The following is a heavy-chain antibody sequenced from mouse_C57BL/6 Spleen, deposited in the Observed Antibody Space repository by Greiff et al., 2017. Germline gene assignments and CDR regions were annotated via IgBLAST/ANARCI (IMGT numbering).Heavy chain of an antibody. CDR2: IYPGDGDT. D-gene: IGHD4-1*01. CDR1: GYAFSSSW. Sequence: VKLMESGPELVKPGASVKISCKASGYAFSSSWMNWVKQRPGKGLEWIGRIYPGDGDTNYNGKFKGKATLTADKSSSTAYMQLSSLTSEDSAVYFCARGSTTGTGFAYWGQGTLVTVSA. CDR3: ARGSTTGTGFAY. V-gene: IGHV1-82*01. J-gene: IGHJ3*01.